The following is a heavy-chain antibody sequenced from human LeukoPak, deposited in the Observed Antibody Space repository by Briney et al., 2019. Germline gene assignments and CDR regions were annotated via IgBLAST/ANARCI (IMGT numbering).Heavy chain of an antibody. J-gene: IGHJ4*02. V-gene: IGHV3-23*01. D-gene: IGHD2-15*01. CDR1: GFTFKGYA. CDR3: ARQLGYCSDGTCYFDS. CDR2: LSGSGGSP. Sequence: PGGSLRLSCAASGFTFKGYAMSWVRQAPGKGLEWVSALSGSGGSPYDADAVKGRFITSRDNSKNTLYLQMNSLKAEDTAIYYCARQLGYCSDGTCYFDSWGQGTLVTVTS.